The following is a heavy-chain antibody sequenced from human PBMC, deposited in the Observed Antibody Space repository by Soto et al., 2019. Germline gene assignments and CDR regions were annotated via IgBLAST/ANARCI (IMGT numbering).Heavy chain of an antibody. J-gene: IGHJ6*02. CDR2: IYYSGST. CDR1: GGSISSGGYY. Sequence: SETLSLTCTVSGGSISSGGYYWSWIRQHPGKGLEWIGYIYYSGSTYYNPSLKSRVTISVDTSKNQFSLKLSSVTAADTAVYYCAGETMVRGVTVPYYYGMDVWGQGTTVTVSS. V-gene: IGHV4-31*03. CDR3: AGETMVRGVTVPYYYGMDV. D-gene: IGHD3-10*01.